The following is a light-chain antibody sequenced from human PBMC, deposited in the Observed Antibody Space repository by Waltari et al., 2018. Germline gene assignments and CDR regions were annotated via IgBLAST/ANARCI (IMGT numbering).Light chain of an antibody. V-gene: IGKV3-15*01. J-gene: IGKJ1*01. CDR3: QQYTYWPPGT. Sequence: ETVMTQSPATLSVSPGERFSLSSRASHSASSNLPWYQQRPGHALRRLIYGGSTTATSIPSSFSGGGSETEFTLTISSLQSEDFAVYYGQQYTYWPPGTFGQGTKVEIK. CDR2: GGS. CDR1: HSASSN.